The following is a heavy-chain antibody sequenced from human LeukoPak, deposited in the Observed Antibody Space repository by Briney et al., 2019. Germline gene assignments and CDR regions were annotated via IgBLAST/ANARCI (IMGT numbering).Heavy chain of an antibody. D-gene: IGHD3-16*01. Sequence: GGSLRLSCAASGFTFSSYGMHWVRQAPGKGLEWVAFIRYDGSNKYYADSVKGRFAISRDNSKNTLYLQMNSLRAEDTAVYYCAKDVVYDYVWESYSFDYWGQGTLVTVSS. CDR1: GFTFSSYG. V-gene: IGHV3-30*02. J-gene: IGHJ4*02. CDR3: AKDVVYDYVWESYSFDY. CDR2: IRYDGSNK.